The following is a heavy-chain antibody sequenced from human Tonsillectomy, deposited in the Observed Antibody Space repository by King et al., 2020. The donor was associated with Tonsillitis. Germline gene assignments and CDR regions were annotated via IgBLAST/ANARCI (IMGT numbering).Heavy chain of an antibody. D-gene: IGHD3-3*01. CDR1: GGSFSGYY. CDR2: INHSGST. V-gene: IGHV4-34*01. CDR3: ARHYDFWSGFHDY. J-gene: IGHJ4*02. Sequence: VQLQQWGAGLLKPSETLSLTCAVYGGSFSGYYWSWIRQPPGKGLEWIGEINHSGSTNYNPSLKSRVTISVDTSKNQFSLKLNSVTAADTAVYYCARHYDFWSGFHDYWGQGTLVTVSS.